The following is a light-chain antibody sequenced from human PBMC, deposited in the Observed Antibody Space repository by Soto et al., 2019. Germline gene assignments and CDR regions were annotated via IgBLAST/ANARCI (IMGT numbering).Light chain of an antibody. J-gene: IGKJ1*01. CDR2: DAS. Sequence: EIVLTQSPAPLSLFPGETAPLSCRASQSVSSYLAWYQQKSGQAPRLLIYDASNRATGIPDRFSGSGSGTDFTLTISTLEPEDSAVYYCHQRGSWPRGTFGQGTKVDIK. CDR3: HQRGSWPRGT. V-gene: IGKV3-11*01. CDR1: QSVSSY.